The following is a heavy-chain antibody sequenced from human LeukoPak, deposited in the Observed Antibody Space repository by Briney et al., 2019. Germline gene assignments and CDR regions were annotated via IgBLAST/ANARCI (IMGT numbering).Heavy chain of an antibody. CDR3: AREFDYYGSGSYRFDY. J-gene: IGHJ4*02. CDR2: IYYSGST. CDR1: GGSISSYY. Sequence: PSETLSLTCTVSGGSISSYYWSWIRQPPGKGLEWIGYIYYSGSTNYNPSLKSRVTISVDTSKNQFSLKLSSVTAADTAVYYCAREFDYYGSGSYRFDYWGQGTLVTVSS. D-gene: IGHD3-10*01. V-gene: IGHV4-59*01.